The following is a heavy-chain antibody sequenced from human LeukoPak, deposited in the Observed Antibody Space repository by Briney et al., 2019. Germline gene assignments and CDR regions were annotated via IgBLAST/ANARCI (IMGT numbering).Heavy chain of an antibody. J-gene: IGHJ4*02. CDR3: ARVMDIRDGSGWAAFDY. CDR1: VYTFTSYG. Sequence: GASVKVSFKASVYTFTSYGISWVRQAPGQGLEWMGWISAYNGNTNYAQKLQGRVTMTTNTSTRTAFMELRSLRSDDTAVYYCARVMDIRDGSGWAAFDYWGQGTLVTVSS. D-gene: IGHD6-19*01. CDR2: ISAYNGNT. V-gene: IGHV1-18*01.